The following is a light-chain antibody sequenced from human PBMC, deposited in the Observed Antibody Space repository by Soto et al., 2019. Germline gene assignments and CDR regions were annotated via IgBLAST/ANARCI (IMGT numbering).Light chain of an antibody. CDR1: QSISSW. CDR3: QQYNSYWT. J-gene: IGKJ1*01. CDR2: DAS. Sequence: DFQMTQSPSTLSASVGDRVTITCRASQSISSWLAWYQQKPGKAPKLLIYDASSLESGVPSRFSCSGSGTEFTLTISSLQPDDFATYYCQQYNSYWTFGLGTKVDIK. V-gene: IGKV1-5*01.